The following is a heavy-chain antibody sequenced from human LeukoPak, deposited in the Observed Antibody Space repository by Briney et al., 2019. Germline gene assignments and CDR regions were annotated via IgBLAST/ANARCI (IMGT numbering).Heavy chain of an antibody. CDR1: GASISSYY. Sequence: PSETLSLTCTVAGASISSYYWSWIRQPPGKGLEWIGYIYYSGSTNYNPSLKSRVTISVDTSKNQFSLKLSSVTAADTAVYYCARFSRSYFVEFAFDIWGQGTMVTVSS. CDR2: IYYSGST. V-gene: IGHV4-59*01. J-gene: IGHJ3*02. CDR3: ARFSRSYFVEFAFDI. D-gene: IGHD1-26*01.